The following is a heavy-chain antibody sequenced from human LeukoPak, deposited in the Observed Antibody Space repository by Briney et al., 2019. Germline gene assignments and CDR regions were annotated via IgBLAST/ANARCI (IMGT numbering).Heavy chain of an antibody. D-gene: IGHD2-8*01. CDR3: AREASWSLDY. CDR1: EFTFSSYA. V-gene: IGHV3-30*04. Sequence: GGSLRLSCAASEFTFSSYAMHWVRQAPGKGLGWVALISYDGSNKYYADSVKGRFTISRDNSKNTLYLQMNNLRADDTAVYYCAREASWSLDYWGQGTLVTVSS. CDR2: ISYDGSNK. J-gene: IGHJ4*02.